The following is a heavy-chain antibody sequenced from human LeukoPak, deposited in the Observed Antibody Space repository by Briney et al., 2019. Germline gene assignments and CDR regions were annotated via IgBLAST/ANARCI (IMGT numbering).Heavy chain of an antibody. Sequence: GGSLRLSCAASGFTFSSYDMHWVRQAPGKGLEWVAFIRYDGSNKYYADSVKGRFTISRDNSKNTLYLQMNSLRAEDTAVYYCARTRLWFGELEDYWGQGTLVTVSS. CDR2: IRYDGSNK. CDR3: ARTRLWFGELEDY. J-gene: IGHJ4*02. D-gene: IGHD3-10*01. CDR1: GFTFSSYD. V-gene: IGHV3-30*02.